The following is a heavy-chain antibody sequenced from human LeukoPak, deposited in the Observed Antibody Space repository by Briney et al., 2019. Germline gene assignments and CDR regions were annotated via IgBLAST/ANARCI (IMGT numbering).Heavy chain of an antibody. Sequence: SETLSLTCDVYGGSGSGYYWSWIRHPPRKGLEWIGEINHRGSTNHNPYLKSRVTISVDTSKNQFFLNLTSATAADTAVYYCTRGSRISMFGVVHMRGTFDIWGQGTMVTVSS. CDR3: TRGSRISMFGVVHMRGTFDI. CDR1: GGSGSGYY. V-gene: IGHV4-34*01. CDR2: INHRGST. D-gene: IGHD3-3*01. J-gene: IGHJ3*02.